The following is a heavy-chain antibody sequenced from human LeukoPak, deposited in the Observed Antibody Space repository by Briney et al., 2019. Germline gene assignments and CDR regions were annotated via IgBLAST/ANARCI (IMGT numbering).Heavy chain of an antibody. CDR2: ISGSGGST. CDR3: AKDLQLLLSPSDY. Sequence: GGSLRLSCAASGFTFSSYAMSWVRQAPGKGLEWVSAISGSGGSTYYAYSVKGRFTISRDNSKNTLYLQMNSLRAEDTAVYYCAKDLQLLLSPSDYWGQGTLVTVSS. V-gene: IGHV3-23*01. D-gene: IGHD2-15*01. J-gene: IGHJ4*02. CDR1: GFTFSSYA.